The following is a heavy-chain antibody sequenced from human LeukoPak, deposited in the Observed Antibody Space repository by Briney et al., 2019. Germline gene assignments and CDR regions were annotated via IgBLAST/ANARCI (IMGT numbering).Heavy chain of an antibody. J-gene: IGHJ6*04. CDR1: GYTFTSYY. CDR3: AREGITMVRGTNYYYYGMDV. Sequence: GGSLRLSCAASGYTFTSYYMHWVRQAPGQGLEWMGIINPSGGSTSYAQKFQGRVTMTRDTSTSTVYMELSSLRSEDTAVYYCAREGITMVRGTNYYYYGMDVWGKGTTVTVSS. CDR2: INPSGGST. D-gene: IGHD3-10*01. V-gene: IGHV1-46*01.